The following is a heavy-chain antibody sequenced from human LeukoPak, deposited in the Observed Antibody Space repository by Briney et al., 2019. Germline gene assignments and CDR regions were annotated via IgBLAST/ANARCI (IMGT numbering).Heavy chain of an antibody. Sequence: SETLSLTCTVSGYSISSGYYWGWIRQPPGKGLEWIGSIYHSGSTYYNPSLKSRVTISVDTSKNQFSLKLSSVTAADTAVYYCARARCSSTSCFKYYYYYMDVWGKGTTVTISS. D-gene: IGHD2-2*01. CDR2: IYHSGST. CDR1: GYSISSGYY. CDR3: ARARCSSTSCFKYYYYYMDV. V-gene: IGHV4-38-2*02. J-gene: IGHJ6*03.